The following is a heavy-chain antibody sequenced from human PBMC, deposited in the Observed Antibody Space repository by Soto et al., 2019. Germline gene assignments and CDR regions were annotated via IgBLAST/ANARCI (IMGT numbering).Heavy chain of an antibody. Sequence: SETLSLTXTVSGGSVSSGSYYWSWIRQPPGKGLEWIGYIYYSGSTNYNPSLKSRVTISVDTSKNQFSLKLSSVTAADTAVYYCARLKKGLYGDYGLYYFDYWGQGTLVTVSS. CDR1: GGSVSSGSYY. V-gene: IGHV4-61*01. J-gene: IGHJ4*02. CDR3: ARLKKGLYGDYGLYYFDY. D-gene: IGHD4-17*01. CDR2: IYYSGST.